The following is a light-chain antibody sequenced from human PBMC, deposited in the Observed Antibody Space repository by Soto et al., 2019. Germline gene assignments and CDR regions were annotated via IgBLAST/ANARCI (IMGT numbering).Light chain of an antibody. J-gene: IGKJ1*01. Sequence: LPQSPDTLSLSPGERATLSCSAIQSVSSSYLAWYQQKPGQAPRLLIYGASSRATGIPDRFSGSGSGTDFTLTISRLEPEDFAVYYCQQYGSSPPWTFGQGTKVDIK. CDR2: GAS. CDR1: QSVSSSY. V-gene: IGKV3-20*01. CDR3: QQYGSSPPWT.